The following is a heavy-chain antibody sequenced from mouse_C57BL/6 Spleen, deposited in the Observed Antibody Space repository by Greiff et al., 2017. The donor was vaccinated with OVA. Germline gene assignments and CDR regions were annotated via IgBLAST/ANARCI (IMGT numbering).Heavy chain of an antibody. CDR3: ASDSNYGAWFAY. D-gene: IGHD2-5*01. Sequence: EVQLVESGPGLVKPSQSLSLTCSVTGYSITSGYYWNWIRQFPGNKLEWMGYISYDGSNNYNPSLKNRISITRDTSKNQFFLKLNSVTTEDTATYYCASDSNYGAWFAYWGQGTLVTVSA. J-gene: IGHJ3*01. V-gene: IGHV3-6*01. CDR2: ISYDGSN. CDR1: GYSITSGYY.